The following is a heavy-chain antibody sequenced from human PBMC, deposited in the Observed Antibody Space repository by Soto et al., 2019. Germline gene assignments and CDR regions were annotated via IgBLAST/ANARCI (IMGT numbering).Heavy chain of an antibody. CDR1: GGSIGGVGYS. Sequence: SETLSLTCAVSGGSIGGVGYSWSWIRQPPGGGLEWIGYMYHSGTFLKSPSLKTRLTMSLDMSKNQFSLTLNSMTAADTAVYYCARAKFSSGSGNYNNLMFDDWGQGIQVTVPS. J-gene: IGHJ5*02. D-gene: IGHD3-10*01. CDR3: ARAKFSSGSGNYNNLMFDD. CDR2: MYHSGTF. V-gene: IGHV4-30-2*01.